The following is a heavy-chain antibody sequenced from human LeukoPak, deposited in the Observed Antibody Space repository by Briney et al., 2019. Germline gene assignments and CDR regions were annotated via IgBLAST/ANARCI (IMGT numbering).Heavy chain of an antibody. CDR2: IWYDGTNK. Sequence: GGSLRLSCAASGFTFSAFGVHWVRQAPGKGLEWVAAIWYDGTNKYYGDSVKGRFTISRDNSKSTVYLQMNSLRPEDTAVYYCAILTNYYDSGRYYSLPNFFDYWGQGTLVTVSS. J-gene: IGHJ4*02. CDR1: GFTFSAFG. CDR3: AILTNYYDSGRYYSLPNFFDY. D-gene: IGHD3-22*01. V-gene: IGHV3-33*08.